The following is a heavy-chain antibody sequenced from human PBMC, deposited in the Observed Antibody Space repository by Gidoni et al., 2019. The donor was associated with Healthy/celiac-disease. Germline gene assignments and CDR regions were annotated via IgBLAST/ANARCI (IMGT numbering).Heavy chain of an antibody. CDR3: ARDHCSSTSCPHYYYGMDV. CDR2: IIPIFGTA. J-gene: IGHJ6*02. Sequence: QVQLVQSGAEVKKPGSSVKVSCKASGRTFSSYAISWVRQAPGQGLEWMGGIIPIFGTANYAKKFQGRVTITADESTSTAYMELSSLRSEDTAVYYCARDHCSSTSCPHYYYGMDVWGQGTTVTVSS. D-gene: IGHD2-2*01. V-gene: IGHV1-69*01. CDR1: GRTFSSYA.